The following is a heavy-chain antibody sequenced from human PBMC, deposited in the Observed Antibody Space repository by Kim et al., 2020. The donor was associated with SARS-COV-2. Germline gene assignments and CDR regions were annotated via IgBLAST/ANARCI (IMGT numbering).Heavy chain of an antibody. CDR3: ARGRGGSYWGFDY. D-gene: IGHD1-26*01. CDR1: GFTFSSYA. Sequence: GGSLRLSCAASGFTFSSYAMHWVRQAPGKVLEWVAVISYDGSNKYYADSVKGRFTISRDNSKNTLYLQMNSLRAEDTAVYYCARGRGGSYWGFDYWGQGTLVTVSS. V-gene: IGHV3-30*04. J-gene: IGHJ4*02. CDR2: ISYDGSNK.